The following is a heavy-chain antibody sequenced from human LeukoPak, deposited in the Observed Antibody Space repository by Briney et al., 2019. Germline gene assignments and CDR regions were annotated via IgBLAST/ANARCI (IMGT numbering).Heavy chain of an antibody. CDR2: INHSGST. CDR1: GVSFSGYY. D-gene: IGHD4-17*01. V-gene: IGHV4-34*01. J-gene: IGHJ5*02. Sequence: KPSETLSLTCAVYGVSFSGYYWSWIRQPPGKGLEWIGEINHSGSTNYNPSLKSRVTISVDTSKNQFSLKLSSVTAADTAVYYCARGPYYGDSSDNWFDPWGQGTLVTVSS. CDR3: ARGPYYGDSSDNWFDP.